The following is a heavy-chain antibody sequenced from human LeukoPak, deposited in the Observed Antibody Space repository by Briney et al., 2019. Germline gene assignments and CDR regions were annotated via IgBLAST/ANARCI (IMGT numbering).Heavy chain of an antibody. Sequence: SETLSLTCTVSGGSISNSSYYWGWIRQPPGKGLEWIGSIYYSGSTYYNPSLKSRVTISVDTSKNQFSLKLSSVTAADTAVYYCAKSLYGSGSYYNWFDPWGQGTLVTVSS. CDR2: IYYSGST. V-gene: IGHV4-39*01. CDR3: AKSLYGSGSYYNWFDP. D-gene: IGHD3-10*01. J-gene: IGHJ5*02. CDR1: GGSISNSSYY.